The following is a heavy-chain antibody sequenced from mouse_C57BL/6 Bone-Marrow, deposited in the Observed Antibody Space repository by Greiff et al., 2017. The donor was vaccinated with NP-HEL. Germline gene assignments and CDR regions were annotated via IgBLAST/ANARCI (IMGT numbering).Heavy chain of an antibody. Sequence: VQRVESGAELARPGASVKLSCKASGYTFTSYGISWVKQRTGQGLEWIGEIYPRSGNTYYNEKFKGKATLTADKSSSTAYMELRSLTSEDSAVCFCAREGAYWGYAMDYWGQGTSVTVSS. J-gene: IGHJ4*01. CDR3: AREGAYWGYAMDY. V-gene: IGHV1-81*01. CDR2: IYPRSGNT. CDR1: GYTFTSYG. D-gene: IGHD1-1*01.